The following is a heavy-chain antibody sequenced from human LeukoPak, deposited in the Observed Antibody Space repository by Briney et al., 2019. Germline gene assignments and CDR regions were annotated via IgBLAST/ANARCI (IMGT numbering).Heavy chain of an antibody. D-gene: IGHD3-9*01. J-gene: IGHJ4*02. CDR1: GYTFTSYY. V-gene: IGHV1-46*01. CDR3: ARQKAGYFDWLNRPEYFDY. CDR2: INPSGGST. Sequence: ASVKVSCKASGYTFTSYYMHWVRQAPGQGLEWMGIINPSGGSTSYAQKFQGRATMTRDTSTSTVYMELSSLRSEDTAVYYCARQKAGYFDWLNRPEYFDYWGQGTLVTVSS.